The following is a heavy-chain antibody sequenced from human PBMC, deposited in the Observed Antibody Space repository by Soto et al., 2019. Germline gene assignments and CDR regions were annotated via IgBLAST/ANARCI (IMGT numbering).Heavy chain of an antibody. CDR2: IYWNDDK. CDR1: GFSLSTGGVA. Sequence: SGPTLVNPTQTLTLTCTFSGFSLSTGGVAVGWIRQPPGKSLEWLALIYWNDDKLYSPSLKTRLTVTKDTSKNQVVLTMTNVGPVDTATYYCAHKLRYLDPMDVWGQGTTVTVSS. J-gene: IGHJ6*02. CDR3: AHKLRYLDPMDV. V-gene: IGHV2-5*01. D-gene: IGHD3-9*01.